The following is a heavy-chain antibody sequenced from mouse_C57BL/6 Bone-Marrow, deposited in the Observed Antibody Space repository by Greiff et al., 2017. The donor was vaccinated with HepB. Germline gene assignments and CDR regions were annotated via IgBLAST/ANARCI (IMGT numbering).Heavy chain of an antibody. V-gene: IGHV14-2*01. J-gene: IGHJ3*01. CDR2: IDPEDGET. Sequence: EVQLQQSGAELVKPGASVKLSCTASGFNIKDYYIHWVKQRTEQGLEWIGRIDPEDGETKYAPKFQGKATITADTSSNTAYLQLSSLTSEDTAVEYCARGNYYTWFAYGGQGTLVTVSA. CDR1: GFNIKDYY. D-gene: IGHD1-1*01. CDR3: ARGNYYTWFAY.